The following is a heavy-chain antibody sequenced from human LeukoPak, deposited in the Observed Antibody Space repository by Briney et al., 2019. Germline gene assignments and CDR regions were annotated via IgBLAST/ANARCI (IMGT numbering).Heavy chain of an antibody. CDR3: ASSSFFAY. Sequence: SETLSLTCAVYGGSFSGYYWSWIRQPPGKGLEWIGEINHSGSTNYNPSLKSRVTISVDTSKNQFSLKLSSVTAADTAVYYCASSSFFAYWGQGTLVIVSS. CDR1: GGSFSGYY. V-gene: IGHV4-34*01. J-gene: IGHJ4*02. D-gene: IGHD6-13*01. CDR2: INHSGST.